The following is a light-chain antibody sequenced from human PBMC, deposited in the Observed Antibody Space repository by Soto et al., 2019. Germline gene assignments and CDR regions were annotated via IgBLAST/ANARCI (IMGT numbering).Light chain of an antibody. V-gene: IGKV3-11*01. J-gene: IGKJ5*01. CDR1: QSVVNY. CDR2: DAS. CDR3: QKTNFWAIT. Sequence: EIVLTQSPATLSLSPGERATLSCRASQSVVNYLAWYEQKPGQAPRLLIYDASNRAAGIPARFSGSGSGTDFTPPISRLEPEKFGGFYWQKTNFWAITFGQGTRLETK.